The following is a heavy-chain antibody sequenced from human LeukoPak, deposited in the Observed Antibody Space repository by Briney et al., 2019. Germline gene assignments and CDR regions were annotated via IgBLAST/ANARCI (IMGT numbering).Heavy chain of an antibody. J-gene: IGHJ4*02. V-gene: IGHV1-24*01. CDR2: FDPEDGET. D-gene: IGHD1-26*01. CDR1: GYTLTELS. Sequence: ASVTVSFKVSGYTLTELSMHWVRQAPGKGLEWMGGFDPEDGETIYAQKFQGRVTMTEDTSTDTAYMELRSLRCEDTAVYYCAAVAYSGSYFDYWGQGTLVTVSS. CDR3: AAVAYSGSYFDY.